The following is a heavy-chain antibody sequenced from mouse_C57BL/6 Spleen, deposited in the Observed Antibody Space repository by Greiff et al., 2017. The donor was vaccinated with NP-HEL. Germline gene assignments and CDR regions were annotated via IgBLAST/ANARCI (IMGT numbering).Heavy chain of an antibody. V-gene: IGHV5-17*01. CDR1: GFTFSDYG. D-gene: IGHD1-1*01. CDR2: ISSGSSTI. J-gene: IGHJ4*01. CDR3: ARGVYYYGSKAMDY. Sequence: VQLKESGGGLVKPGGSLKLSCAASGFTFSDYGMHWVRQAPEKGLEWVAYISSGSSTIYYADTVKGRFTISRDNAKNTLFLQMTSLRSEDTAMYYCARGVYYYGSKAMDYWGQGTSVTVSS.